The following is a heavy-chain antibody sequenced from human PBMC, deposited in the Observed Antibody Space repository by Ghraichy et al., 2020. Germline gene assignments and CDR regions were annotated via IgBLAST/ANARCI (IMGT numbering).Heavy chain of an antibody. D-gene: IGHD4-11*01. Sequence: SCADSGFRFSSYAMSWVRQAPGKGLEWVSGISGSGSSTYYADSVKGRFAISRDNSRNTLYLQMNSLRAEDTALYYCAMTTVTTIWFDPWGQGTLVTVSS. CDR2: ISGSGSST. V-gene: IGHV3-23*01. J-gene: IGHJ5*02. CDR1: GFRFSSYA. CDR3: AMTTVTTIWFDP.